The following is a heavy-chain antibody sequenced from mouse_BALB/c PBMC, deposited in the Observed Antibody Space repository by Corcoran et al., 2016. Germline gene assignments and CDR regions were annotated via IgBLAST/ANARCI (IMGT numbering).Heavy chain of an antibody. CDR3: ARGWDWYCDV. CDR2: IDPAHGNT. CDR1: GFNITDTY. V-gene: IGHV14-3*02. J-gene: IGHJ1*01. Sequence: EDQLQQSRAELVKPGAPVKLSCTASGFNITDTYTHWVTQRPEQSLEWIGRIDPAHGNTKYDPKFQGKATRTSDTSSNTAYLQLSSLTSEDTAVYYCARGWDWYCDVWGAGPTVTVSS. D-gene: IGHD3-3*01.